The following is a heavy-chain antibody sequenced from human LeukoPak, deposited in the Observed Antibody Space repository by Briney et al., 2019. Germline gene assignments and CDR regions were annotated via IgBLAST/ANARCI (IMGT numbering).Heavy chain of an antibody. D-gene: IGHD2-15*01. Sequence: GGSLRLSCAASGFTISSHWMTWVRQASGKGLEWVANINQDGSERYYVDSVKGRFTISRDNAKNSLFLQMNSLRAEDTAIYYCTTDTWYSAGHWGQGTLVTVSS. J-gene: IGHJ4*02. CDR2: INQDGSER. CDR3: TTDTWYSAGH. V-gene: IGHV3-7*03. CDR1: GFTISSHW.